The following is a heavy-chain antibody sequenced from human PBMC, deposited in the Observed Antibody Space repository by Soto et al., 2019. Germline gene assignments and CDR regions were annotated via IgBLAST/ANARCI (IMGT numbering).Heavy chain of an antibody. J-gene: IGHJ4*02. CDR1: GFTFSSYA. V-gene: IGHV3-30-3*01. Sequence: GGSLRLSCAASGFTFSSYAMHWVRQAPGKGLEWVAVISYDGSNKYYADSVKGRFTISRDNSKNTLYLQMNSLRAEDTAVYYCARDVPYYFDYWGQGTLVTVS. CDR2: ISYDGSNK. CDR3: ARDVPYYFDY.